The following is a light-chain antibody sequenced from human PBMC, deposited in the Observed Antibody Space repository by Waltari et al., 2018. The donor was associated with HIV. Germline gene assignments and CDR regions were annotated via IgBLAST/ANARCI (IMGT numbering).Light chain of an antibody. CDR1: SSDIGAYNR. Sequence: QSALTQPPSVSGSLGQSVTISCTGTSSDIGAYNRVYWYQQSPGTAPKLRIYEVTHVPSGVPVRFSGAKSGNTASRTISGLQADDEADYYGSSYTTSSTWVFGGGTKLTVL. V-gene: IGLV2-18*02. CDR3: SSYTTSSTWV. CDR2: EVT. J-gene: IGLJ3*02.